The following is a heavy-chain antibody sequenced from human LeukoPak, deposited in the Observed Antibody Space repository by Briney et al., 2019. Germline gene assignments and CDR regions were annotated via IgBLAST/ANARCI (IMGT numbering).Heavy chain of an antibody. D-gene: IGHD7-27*01. CDR1: GLTFSSSG. J-gene: IGHJ3*02. CDR3: AKFDTNWGAFDI. V-gene: IGHV3-23*01. CDR2: ISGSGGNT. Sequence: GSLRLSCAASGLTFSSSGMTWVRQAPGKGLEWVSGISGSGGNTYSADSVKGRFTISRDSSKSTLYLQMKSLRAEDTAVYYCAKFDTNWGAFDIWGQGTMVTVSS.